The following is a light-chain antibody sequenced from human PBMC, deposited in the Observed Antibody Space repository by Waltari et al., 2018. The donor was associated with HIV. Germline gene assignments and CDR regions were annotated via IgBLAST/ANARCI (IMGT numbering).Light chain of an antibody. CDR3: MQSLHLLYT. J-gene: IGKJ2*01. CDR2: EVS. V-gene: IGKV2D-29*02. Sequence: DIGMTQTPPSLSVTPGQPASFSCNSSQSLKHTDGKTYLYWYLQRPGQSPQVLIYEVSKRYAGVPDRFSGSGSGTHFTLKIARVEAEDVGSYYCMQSLHLLYTFGQGTKLEIK. CDR1: QSLKHTDGKTY.